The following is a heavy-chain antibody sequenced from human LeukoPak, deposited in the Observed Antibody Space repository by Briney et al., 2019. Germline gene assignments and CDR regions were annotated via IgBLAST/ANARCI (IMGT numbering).Heavy chain of an antibody. V-gene: IGHV1-2*02. CDR2: INPATGAT. D-gene: IGHD3-3*01. CDR1: EYTFIDYY. J-gene: IGHJ5*02. Sequence: GASVKVSCKASEYTFIDYYMHWVRQAPGQGLEWMGWINPATGATKYEQKLQGRVTMTRDTSISTAYIELSRLKSDDTAVYYCASGVLGYDFWSGYPWGQGTLVTVSS. CDR3: ASGVLGYDFWSGYP.